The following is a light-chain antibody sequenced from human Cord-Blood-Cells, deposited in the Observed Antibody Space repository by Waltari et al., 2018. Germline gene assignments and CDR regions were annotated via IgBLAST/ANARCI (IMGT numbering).Light chain of an antibody. V-gene: IGKV4-1*01. CDR2: WAS. CDR3: QQYYSTPLT. J-gene: IGKJ4*01. Sequence: DIVMTQSPDSLAVSLGARAPINCKSSQSVLYSSNNKNYLAWYQQKPGQPTKLLIYWASTRESGVPDRFSCSGSGTDFTLTISSLQAEDVAVYYCQQYYSTPLTFGGGTKVEIK. CDR1: QSVLYSSNNKNY.